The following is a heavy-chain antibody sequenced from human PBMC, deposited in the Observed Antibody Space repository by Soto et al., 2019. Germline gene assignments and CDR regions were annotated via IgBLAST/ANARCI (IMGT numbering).Heavy chain of an antibody. CDR2: IDSGGST. Sequence: PGGSLRLSCAASGVTVSSNYMTWARHAPGKGLEWVSVIDSGGSTYYADSVKGRFTISRDNSKNTLYLQMNSLRAEDTAVYYCTKGVVVITSYLQHWGKGTLVTAPQ. CDR3: TKGVVVITSYLQH. CDR1: GVTVSSNY. D-gene: IGHD3-22*01. V-gene: IGHV3-66*01. J-gene: IGHJ1*01.